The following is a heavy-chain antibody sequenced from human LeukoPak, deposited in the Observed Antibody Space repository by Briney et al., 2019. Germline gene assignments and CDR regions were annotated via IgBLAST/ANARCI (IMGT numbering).Heavy chain of an antibody. CDR3: AGRLWRRDGYNLSAFDI. CDR1: GGSISSYY. Sequence: NSSETLSLTCTVSGGSISSYYWNWIRQPPGKVLEWIGYIYYSGSTNYNPSLKSRVTISVDTSKNQFSLKLSSVTAADTAVYYCAGRLWRRDGYNLSAFDIWGQGTMVTVSS. CDR2: IYYSGST. J-gene: IGHJ3*02. V-gene: IGHV4-59*01. D-gene: IGHD5-24*01.